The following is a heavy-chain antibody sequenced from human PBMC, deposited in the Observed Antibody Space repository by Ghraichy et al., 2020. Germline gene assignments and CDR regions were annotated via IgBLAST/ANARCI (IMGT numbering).Heavy chain of an antibody. V-gene: IGHV4-39*01. J-gene: IGHJ2*01. D-gene: IGHD6-19*01. CDR1: GGSISSSSYY. CDR3: ARHKPSPVAYSSGWLVGYFDL. Sequence: SETLSLTCTVSGGSISSSSYYWGWIRQPPGKGLEWIGSIYYSGSTYYNPSLKSRVTISVDTSKNQFSLKLSSVTAADTAVYYCARHKPSPVAYSSGWLVGYFDLWGRGTLVTVSS. CDR2: IYYSGST.